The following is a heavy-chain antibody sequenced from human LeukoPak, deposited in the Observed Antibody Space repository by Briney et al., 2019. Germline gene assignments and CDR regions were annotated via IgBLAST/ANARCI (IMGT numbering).Heavy chain of an antibody. CDR1: GGSFSGYY. CDR3: AGNTYCGGDCYSGPFDY. Sequence: PSETLSLTCAVYGGSFSGYYWSWIRQPPGKGLEWIGEINHSGSTNYNPSLKSRVTISVDTSKNQFSLKLSSVTAADTAVYYCAGNTYCGGDCYSGPFDYWSQGTLVTVSS. CDR2: INHSGST. V-gene: IGHV4-34*01. J-gene: IGHJ4*02. D-gene: IGHD2-21*02.